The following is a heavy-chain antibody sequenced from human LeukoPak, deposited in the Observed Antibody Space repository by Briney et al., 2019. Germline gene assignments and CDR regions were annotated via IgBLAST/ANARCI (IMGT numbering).Heavy chain of an antibody. CDR1: GGSISSYY. V-gene: IGHV4-4*07. J-gene: IGHJ4*02. D-gene: IGHD6-19*01. CDR3: ARGVNGWYRYYFDY. Sequence: SSETLSLTCTVSGGSISSYYWSWIRQPAGKGLEWIGRIYTSGSTNYNPSLKSRVTTSVDTSKNQFSLKLSSVTAADTAVYYCARGVNGWYRYYFDYWGQGTLVTVSS. CDR2: IYTSGST.